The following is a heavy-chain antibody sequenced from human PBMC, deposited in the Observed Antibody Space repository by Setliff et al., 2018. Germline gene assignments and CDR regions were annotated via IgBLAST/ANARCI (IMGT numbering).Heavy chain of an antibody. CDR3: ARGRAGHSGH. D-gene: IGHD6-19*01. Sequence: GGSLRLSCAASGFTFSNHWMTWVRQAPGKGLEWVANIKQDGSDKYYVDSVKGRFTVSRDNAKNSLYLQMSSLRAEDTAVYYCARGRAGHSGHWGQGTLVTVSS. J-gene: IGHJ4*02. V-gene: IGHV3-7*03. CDR1: GFTFSNHW. CDR2: IKQDGSDK.